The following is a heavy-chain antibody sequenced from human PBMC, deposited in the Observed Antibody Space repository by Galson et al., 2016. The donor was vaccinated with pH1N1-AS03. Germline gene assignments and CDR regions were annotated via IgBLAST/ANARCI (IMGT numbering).Heavy chain of an antibody. CDR1: GFSVRANA. Sequence: SLRLSCAASGFSVRANAMSWVRQAPGKGLEWVASLDGGGDGTHYAGAVRGRFTISRDTSENTVYLQMNSLRAEDTALYYCAKDVFGWAFDVWVEGTMVTVSS. D-gene: IGHD3-10*01. V-gene: IGHV3-23*01. J-gene: IGHJ3*01. CDR2: LDGGGDGT. CDR3: AKDVFGWAFDV.